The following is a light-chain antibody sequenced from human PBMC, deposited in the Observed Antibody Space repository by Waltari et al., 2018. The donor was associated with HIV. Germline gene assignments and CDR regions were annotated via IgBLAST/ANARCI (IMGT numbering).Light chain of an antibody. CDR1: QSVSNSY. CDR3: QQYGSSQS. Sequence: EIVLTQSPGTLSLSPGERATLSCRASQSVSNSYLAWYHQRPGQAPRLLIYTASSRATGIPDRFSGSGSGTDFTLTISRLEPEDFAVYYCQQYGSSQSFGGGTKVEIK. J-gene: IGKJ4*01. CDR2: TAS. V-gene: IGKV3-20*01.